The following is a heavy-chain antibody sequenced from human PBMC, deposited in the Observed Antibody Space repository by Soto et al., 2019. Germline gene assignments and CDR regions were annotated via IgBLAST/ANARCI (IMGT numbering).Heavy chain of an antibody. CDR2: INHSGGST. D-gene: IGHD3-10*01. CDR1: GYTFTSYY. J-gene: IGHJ4*02. Sequence: QVQLVQSGAEVKKPGASVKVSCKASGYTFTSYYMHWVRQAPGQGLEWMGIINHSGGSTSYAQKFQGRVTMARDTSTSTVYMGLSSLRSEDTAVYYCARVAAYYGSGSYYYDYWGQGTLVTVSS. V-gene: IGHV1-46*01. CDR3: ARVAAYYGSGSYYYDY.